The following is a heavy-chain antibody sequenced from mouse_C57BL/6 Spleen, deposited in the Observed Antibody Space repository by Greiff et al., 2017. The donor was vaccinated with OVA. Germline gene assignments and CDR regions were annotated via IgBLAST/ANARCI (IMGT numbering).Heavy chain of an antibody. CDR1: GFTFSDYG. D-gene: IGHD2-4*01. CDR3: ARNYDGYFDV. Sequence: EVMLVESGGGLVKPGGSLKLSCAASGFTFSDYGMHWVRQAPEKGLEWVAYISSGSSTIYYADTVKGRFTISRDNAKNTLFLQMTSLRSEDTAMYYCARNYDGYFDVWGTGTTVTVSS. CDR2: ISSGSSTI. V-gene: IGHV5-17*01. J-gene: IGHJ1*03.